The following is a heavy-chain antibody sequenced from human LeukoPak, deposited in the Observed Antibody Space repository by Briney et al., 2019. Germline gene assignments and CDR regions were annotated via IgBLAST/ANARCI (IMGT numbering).Heavy chain of an antibody. CDR3: AHRRREGTVTTGFDY. J-gene: IGHJ4*02. V-gene: IGHV2-5*01. D-gene: IGHD4-17*01. Sequence: SGPTLVKPTQTLTLTCTFSGFSLSTSAVGVGWIRQPPGKALEWLALIYWNDDKRYSPSLKSRVTITKDTSKNQVVLTMTNMDPVDTATYYCAHRRREGTVTTGFDYWGQGTLVTVSS. CDR1: GFSLSTSAVG. CDR2: IYWNDDK.